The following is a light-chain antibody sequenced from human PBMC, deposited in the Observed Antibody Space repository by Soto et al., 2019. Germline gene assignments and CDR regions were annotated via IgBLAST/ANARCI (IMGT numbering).Light chain of an antibody. CDR3: CSYAVIPTPVI. CDR2: EVT. V-gene: IGLV2-23*02. CDR1: SSDVGNYNL. Sequence: QSALTQPASVSGSPGQSITISCTGTSSDVGNYNLVSWYQQLPGKAPKLMIYEVTKRPSGVSNRFSGSKSGNTASLTISGLQTEDEADYFCCSYAVIPTPVIFGGGTKLTVL. J-gene: IGLJ2*01.